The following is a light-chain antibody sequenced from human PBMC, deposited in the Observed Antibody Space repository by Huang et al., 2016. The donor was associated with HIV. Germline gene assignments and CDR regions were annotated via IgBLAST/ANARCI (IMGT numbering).Light chain of an antibody. V-gene: IGKV4-1*01. CDR3: QQYFISPPT. CDR2: WAS. J-gene: IGKJ2*01. CDR1: QSVLTRPSNKTY. Sequence: DIVMTQSPDSLAVSLGEWATINCKSSQSVLTRPSNKTYLAWYQQRPGQSPTLLIYWASTRQSGVPDLFSGSGSGTHLTLTISSLQAEDVAFYYCQQYFISPPTFGQGTKLEI.